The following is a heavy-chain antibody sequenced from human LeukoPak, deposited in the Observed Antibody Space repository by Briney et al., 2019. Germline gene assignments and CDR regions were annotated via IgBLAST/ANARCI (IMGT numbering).Heavy chain of an antibody. V-gene: IGHV4-61*02. Sequence: TSETLSLTCTVSGGSISSGSYYWSWIRQPAGKGLEWIGRIYTSGSTNYNPSLKSRVTISVDTSKNQFSLKLSSVTAADTAVYYCACGEWELLYHDAFDIWGQGTMVTVSS. CDR1: GGSISSGSYY. D-gene: IGHD1-26*01. J-gene: IGHJ3*02. CDR2: IYTSGST. CDR3: ACGEWELLYHDAFDI.